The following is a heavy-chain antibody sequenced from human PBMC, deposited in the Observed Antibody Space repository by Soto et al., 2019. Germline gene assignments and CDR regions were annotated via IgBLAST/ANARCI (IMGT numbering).Heavy chain of an antibody. Sequence: SVKVSCKASGGTFSSYTISWVRQAPGQGLEWMGRIIPILGIANYAQKFQGRVTITADKSTSTAYMELSSLRSEDTAVYYCARGPGQYYFDYWGQGTLVTVSS. V-gene: IGHV1-69*02. CDR2: IIPILGIA. J-gene: IGHJ4*02. CDR1: GGTFSSYT. CDR3: ARGPGQYYFDY. D-gene: IGHD6-19*01.